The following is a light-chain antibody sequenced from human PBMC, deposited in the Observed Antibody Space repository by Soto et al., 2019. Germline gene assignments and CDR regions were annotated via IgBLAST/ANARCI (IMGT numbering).Light chain of an antibody. CDR3: MQALQSPLT. Sequence: EIVMTQSPLSLPVTPGEPASISCRSSQSLLQSNGYNCLDWYLQKPGQSPQLLIYLGSNRASGVPDRFSGSGSGTDFTLKISRVEAEDVGVYYCMQALQSPLTFGGGNKVEIK. J-gene: IGKJ4*01. CDR2: LGS. V-gene: IGKV2-28*01. CDR1: QSLLQSNGYNC.